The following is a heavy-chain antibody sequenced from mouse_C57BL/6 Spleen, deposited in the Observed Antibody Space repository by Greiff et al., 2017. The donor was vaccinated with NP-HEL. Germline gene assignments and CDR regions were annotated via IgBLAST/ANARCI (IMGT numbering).Heavy chain of an antibody. J-gene: IGHJ2*01. D-gene: IGHD1-1*01. CDR2: INPNNGGT. CDR1: GYTFTDYN. Sequence: EVQLQQSGPELVKPGASVKIPCKASGYTFTDYNMDWVKQSHGKSLEWIGDINPNNGGTICNQKFKGKATLTVDKSSSTAYMELRSLTSEDTAVYYGAREDPYGSSPYCDYWCQGTTLTVSS. V-gene: IGHV1-18*01. CDR3: AREDPYGSSPYCDY.